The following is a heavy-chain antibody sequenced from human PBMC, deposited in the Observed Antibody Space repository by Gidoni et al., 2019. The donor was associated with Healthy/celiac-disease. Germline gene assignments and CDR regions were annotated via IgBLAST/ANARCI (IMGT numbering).Heavy chain of an antibody. V-gene: IGHV3-11*06. CDR1: GAPFSEYY. J-gene: IGHJ4*02. D-gene: IGHD2-21*02. CDR2: ISSSSSYT. CDR3: ARVSGGDTDFDY. Sequence: QVQLVESGGGLVKPGGSLRLSCAASGAPFSEYYMIWIRQAPGKGLEGGSYISSSSSYTNYADSVKGRFTISRDNAKNSLYLQMNSLRAEDTAVYYCARVSGGDTDFDYWGQGTLVTVSS.